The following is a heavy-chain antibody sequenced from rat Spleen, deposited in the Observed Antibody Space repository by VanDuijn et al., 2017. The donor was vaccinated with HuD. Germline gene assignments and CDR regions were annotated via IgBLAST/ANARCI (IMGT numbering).Heavy chain of an antibody. CDR1: GVTFSNYG. CDR3: ARHQDYSGYYWYFDF. Sequence: EVQLVESGGGLVQPGTSLKLSCAASGVTFSNYGMHWIRQAPTKGLEWGAYIGYEGGNTYYGDSVKGRFTISRDNAKSTLYLQMDSMRSEDTATYYCARHQDYSGYYWYFDFWGPGTMVTVSS. CDR2: IGYEGGNT. V-gene: IGHV5S13*01. D-gene: IGHD1-1*01. J-gene: IGHJ1*01.